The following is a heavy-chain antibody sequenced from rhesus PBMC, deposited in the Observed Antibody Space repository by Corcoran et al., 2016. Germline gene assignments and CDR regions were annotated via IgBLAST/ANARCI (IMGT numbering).Heavy chain of an antibody. CDR1: GYFISSGYP. J-gene: IGHJ6*01. Sequence: QVQLQESGPGLVKPSATLSLTCTVSGYFISSGYPWAWIRQPQGKGLEYISYNSGSGGSTDHNPPHKGRVTSSKDTSKNQFSLKLNSVTAADTAVYYCARLEDSIFDSWGQGVVVTASS. D-gene: IGHD3-9*01. CDR3: ARLEDSIFDS. V-gene: IGHV4-99*01. CDR2: NSGSGGST.